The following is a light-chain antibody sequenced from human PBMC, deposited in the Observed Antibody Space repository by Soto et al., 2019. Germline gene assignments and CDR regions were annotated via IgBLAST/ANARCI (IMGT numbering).Light chain of an antibody. CDR2: GAS. V-gene: IGKV3-20*01. J-gene: IGKJ1*01. Sequence: EIVLTQSPGTLSLSPGARATLSCRASQSVSSSYFAWYQQKPGQPPRLLIYGASSRATGIPDRCSGSGSGTDFTVTISRLEPGDFAVYYWQQYGTSPWTFGQGTKVEIK. CDR1: QSVSSSY. CDR3: QQYGTSPWT.